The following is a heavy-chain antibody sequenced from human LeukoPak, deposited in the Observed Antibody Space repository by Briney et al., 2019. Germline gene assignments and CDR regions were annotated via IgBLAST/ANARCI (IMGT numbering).Heavy chain of an antibody. CDR3: ARRSGIAVAGAFDY. Sequence: GGSLRLSCAASGFEFNIYGMNWVRQAPGKGLEWVSGISGRGDSTSYADSVKGRFTISRDNSKNTLYLQMNSLRAEDTAVYYCARRSGIAVAGAFDYWGQGTLVTVSS. D-gene: IGHD6-19*01. J-gene: IGHJ4*02. CDR1: GFEFNIYG. V-gene: IGHV3-23*01. CDR2: ISGRGDST.